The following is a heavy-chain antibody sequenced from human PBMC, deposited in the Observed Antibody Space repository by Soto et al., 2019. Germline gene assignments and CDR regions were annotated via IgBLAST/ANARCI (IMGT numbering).Heavy chain of an antibody. Sequence: SSETLSLTCTVSGGSISSSSYYWGWIRQPPGKGLEWIGSIYYSGTTYYNPSLKSRVTISVDNSKNTLYLQMNSLRPEDTAVYYCAKPYCIFTSCLDNWFDPWGQGTLVTVSS. CDR2: IYYSGTT. J-gene: IGHJ5*02. CDR1: GGSISSSSYY. V-gene: IGHV4-39*01. CDR3: AKPYCIFTSCLDNWFDP. D-gene: IGHD2-2*01.